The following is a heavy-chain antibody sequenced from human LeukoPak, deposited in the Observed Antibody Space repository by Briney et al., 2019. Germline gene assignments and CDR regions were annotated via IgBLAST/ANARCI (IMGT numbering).Heavy chain of an antibody. D-gene: IGHD3-22*01. CDR3: ARPNYDSSGYWGAFDY. V-gene: IGHV3-30*04. J-gene: IGHJ4*02. CDR2: ISYDGSNK. Sequence: GGSLRLSCAASGFTFSSYAMHWVRQAPGKGLEWVAVISYDGSNKYYADSVKGRFTISRDNSKNTLYLQMNSLRAEDTAVYYCARPNYDSSGYWGAFDYWGQGTLVTVSS. CDR1: GFTFSSYA.